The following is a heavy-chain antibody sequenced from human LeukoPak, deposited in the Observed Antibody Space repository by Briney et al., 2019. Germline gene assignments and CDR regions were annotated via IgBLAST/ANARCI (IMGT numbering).Heavy chain of an antibody. V-gene: IGHV1-69*13. Sequence: ASVKVSCKASGGTFSSYTISWVRQAPGQGLEWMGKIIPIFGIANNAQKFQGRVTITADESTSTAYMELSSLRSEDTAVYYCARDLGYYYGSGSKRTNWFDPWGQGTLATVSS. D-gene: IGHD3-10*01. CDR3: ARDLGYYYGSGSKRTNWFDP. J-gene: IGHJ5*02. CDR1: GGTFSSYT. CDR2: IIPIFGIA.